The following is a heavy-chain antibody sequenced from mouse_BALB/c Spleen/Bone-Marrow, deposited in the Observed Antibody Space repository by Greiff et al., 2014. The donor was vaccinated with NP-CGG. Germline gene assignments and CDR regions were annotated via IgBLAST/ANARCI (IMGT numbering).Heavy chain of an antibody. CDR2: IWADGST. J-gene: IGHJ4*01. CDR1: GFSLTNYG. V-gene: IGHV2-9*02. CDR3: ARINTATGAMDY. Sequence: QVQLKESGPGLVAPSQSLSITCTVSGFSLTNYGVHWVRQPPGKGLEWLGVIWADGSTNYNSALMSRLSISKDNSKSQVFFKMNSLQTDDTAVYYCARINTATGAMDYWGQGTSVTVSS. D-gene: IGHD1-2*01.